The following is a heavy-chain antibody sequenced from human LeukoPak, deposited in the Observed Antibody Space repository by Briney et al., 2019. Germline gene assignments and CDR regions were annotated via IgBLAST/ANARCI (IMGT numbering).Heavy chain of an antibody. Sequence: ASVKVSCKVSGYTLTELSMHWVRQAPGKGLEWMGGFDPEDGETIYAQKFQGRVTMTEDTSTDTAYMELSSLRSEDTAVYYCASRGYSSGWYEHYFDYWGQGTLVTVSS. D-gene: IGHD6-19*01. V-gene: IGHV1-24*01. CDR1: GYTLTELS. CDR2: FDPEDGET. J-gene: IGHJ4*02. CDR3: ASRGYSSGWYEHYFDY.